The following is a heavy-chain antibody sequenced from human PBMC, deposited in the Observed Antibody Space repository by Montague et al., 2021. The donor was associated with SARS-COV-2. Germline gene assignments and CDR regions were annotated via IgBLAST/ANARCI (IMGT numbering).Heavy chain of an antibody. CDR1: GGSISSGGYY. CDR3: ARVQGITMIVVVIGAFGI. J-gene: IGHJ3*02. V-gene: IGHV4-31*03. Sequence: TLSLTCTVSGGSISSGGYYWSWICQHPGKGLVWIGYIYYSGSTYYNPSLKSRVTISVDTSKNRVSLKLSSVTAADTAVYYCARVQGITMIVVVIGAFGIWGQGTVVTVSS. CDR2: IYYSGST. D-gene: IGHD3-22*01.